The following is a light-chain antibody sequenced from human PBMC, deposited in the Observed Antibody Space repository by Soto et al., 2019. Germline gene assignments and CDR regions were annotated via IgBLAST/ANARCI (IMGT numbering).Light chain of an antibody. CDR3: CSYAGSSTYYV. J-gene: IGLJ1*01. CDR1: SSDVGSYNL. V-gene: IGLV2-23*01. Sequence: SVLPQPASVSGSPGQSITISCTGTSSDVGSYNLVSWYQQHPGKAPKLMIYEGSKRPSGVSNRFSDSKSGNTASLTISGLQAEDEADYYCCSYAGSSTYYVFGTGTKVTVL. CDR2: EGS.